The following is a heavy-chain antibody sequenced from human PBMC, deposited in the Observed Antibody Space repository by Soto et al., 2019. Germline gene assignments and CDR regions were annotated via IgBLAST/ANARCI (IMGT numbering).Heavy chain of an antibody. J-gene: IGHJ4*02. CDR3: ARARGYYDY. CDR2: IYYSGST. D-gene: IGHD3-10*01. V-gene: IGHV4-39*01. Sequence: SETLSLTCTVSGGSISSSSYYWGWIRQPPGKGLEWIGSIYYSGSTYYNPSLKSRVTISVDTSKNQFSLKLSSVTAADTAVYYCARARGYYDYWGQGXLVTVYS. CDR1: GGSISSSSYY.